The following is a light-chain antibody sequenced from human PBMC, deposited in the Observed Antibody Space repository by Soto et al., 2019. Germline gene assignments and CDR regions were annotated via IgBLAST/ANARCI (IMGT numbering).Light chain of an antibody. Sequence: DIQMTQSPSTLSASVGDRVTITCRASQSISSWLAWYQQEPGKAPKLLIYKASSLESGVPSRFSGSGSGTEFTLTISSLQPDDFATYYCQQYNSYRRTFGQGTKLEIK. CDR1: QSISSW. CDR3: QQYNSYRRT. V-gene: IGKV1-5*03. J-gene: IGKJ1*01. CDR2: KAS.